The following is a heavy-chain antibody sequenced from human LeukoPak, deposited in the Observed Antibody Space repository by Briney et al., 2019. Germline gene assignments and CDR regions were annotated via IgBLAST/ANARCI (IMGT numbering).Heavy chain of an antibody. CDR2: ITSTSSYM. CDR1: GFTFSSYV. D-gene: IGHD1-26*01. CDR3: ARDPYSGGYGDDYYYYMDV. J-gene: IGHJ6*03. Sequence: GGSLRLSCGASGFTFSSYVMNWVRQAPGKGLEWVSSITSTSSYMYYADSVKGRFTISRDNAQNSLYLHMSSLRAEDTAVYYCARDPYSGGYGDDYYYYMDVWGKGTTVTISS. V-gene: IGHV3-21*01.